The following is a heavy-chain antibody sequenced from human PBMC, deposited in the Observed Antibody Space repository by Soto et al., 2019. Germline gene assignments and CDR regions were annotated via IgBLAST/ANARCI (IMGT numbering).Heavy chain of an antibody. V-gene: IGHV1-69*01. Sequence: QVHPVQSGAEVKKPGSSVKVSCKASGGTFSTSGISWVRQAPGQGLEWVGRFAPLLGTPTYAQRFQGRVTITADESTSTAYMELSSLRSEDTAVYYCAREFSSGWAGYWGQGTLVAVSS. J-gene: IGHJ4*02. CDR3: AREFSSGWAGY. CDR2: FAPLLGTP. D-gene: IGHD6-19*01. CDR1: GGTFSTSG.